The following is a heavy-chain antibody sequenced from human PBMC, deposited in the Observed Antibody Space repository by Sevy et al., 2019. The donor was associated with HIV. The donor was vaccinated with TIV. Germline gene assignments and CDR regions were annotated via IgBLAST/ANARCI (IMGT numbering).Heavy chain of an antibody. V-gene: IGHV3-15*01. CDR2: IKSKSDGGTT. CDR1: GFTFYYAW. Sequence: GESLKISCTASGFTFYYAWMSWVRQAPGKGLEWVGRIKSKSDGGTTDYAAPVKGRFTISRDDSKNTLFLQMNSLKAEDTAVYYCSTDPIIVLLMXDXXDXXGQGTTVTVSS. D-gene: IGHD2-21*01. J-gene: IGHJ6*02. CDR3: STDPIIVLLMXDXXDX.